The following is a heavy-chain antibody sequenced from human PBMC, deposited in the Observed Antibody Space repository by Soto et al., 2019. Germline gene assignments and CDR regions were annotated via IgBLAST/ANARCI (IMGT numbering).Heavy chain of an antibody. CDR3: ARDGEVASNLHWVDL. Sequence: SETLCLTCFVSGASISSTYWWSWVRQTPGKRLEWVGQIYHTGSTNYNPSLKNRVTISVDTSKNQFSLNLSSLTAADTAVHYCARDGEVASNLHWVDLWGQGTLVTVSS. CDR1: GASISSTYW. J-gene: IGHJ5*02. V-gene: IGHV4-4*02. D-gene: IGHD5-12*01. CDR2: IYHTGST.